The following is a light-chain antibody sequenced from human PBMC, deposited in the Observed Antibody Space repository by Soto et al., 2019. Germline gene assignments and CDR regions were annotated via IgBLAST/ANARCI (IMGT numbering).Light chain of an antibody. Sequence: QSVLTQPPSVSGTPGQRVTISCSGSSSNVGSNFVYWYQQFPGTAPKLLIYRTDQRPSGVPDRFSASKPGTSASLAMSGLRSDDEADYYCAAWDNSLRWVFGGGTKLTVL. CDR2: RTD. V-gene: IGLV1-47*01. CDR1: SSNVGSNF. J-gene: IGLJ3*02. CDR3: AAWDNSLRWV.